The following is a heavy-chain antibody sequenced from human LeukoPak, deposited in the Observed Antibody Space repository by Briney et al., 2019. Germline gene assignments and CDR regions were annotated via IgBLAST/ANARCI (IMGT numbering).Heavy chain of an antibody. CDR3: ARGNIE. CDR1: GFTFRNYG. J-gene: IGHJ4*02. D-gene: IGHD2/OR15-2a*01. V-gene: IGHV3-7*01. CDR2: IRPDGSGS. Sequence: GGSLRLSCAASGFTFRNYGMHWVRQAPGKGLEWVGIIRPDGSGSAYADSVKSRFTISRDNAENSLYLQMNSLRAEDTAVYYCARGNIEWGQGTLVTVSS.